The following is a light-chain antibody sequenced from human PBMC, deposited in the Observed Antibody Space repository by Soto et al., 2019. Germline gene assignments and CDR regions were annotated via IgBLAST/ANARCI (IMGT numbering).Light chain of an antibody. CDR1: SSDVGGFNY. CDR2: EVS. Sequence: SAVTQPPSATGSPGQSVTISCTGTSSDVGGFNYVSWYQQHPGKAPKVIIYEVSKRPSGVPDRFSGSKSGSTASLTVSGLQAEDEADYYCSSYAVTNIFVFGTGPKVTVL. CDR3: SSYAVTNIFV. V-gene: IGLV2-8*01. J-gene: IGLJ1*01.